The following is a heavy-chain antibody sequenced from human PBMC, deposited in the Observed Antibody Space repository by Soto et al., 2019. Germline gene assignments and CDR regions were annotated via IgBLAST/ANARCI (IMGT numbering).Heavy chain of an antibody. CDR2: INPKFGDT. D-gene: IGHD3-10*02. Sequence: QVQLVQSGAEVKEPGDSVRVSCEGSGYTFTAYHIHWVRQAPGHGLEWMGWINPKFGDTTYAQDFQGRVSMTRDMSISTVYMELIRLTSDDTAIYYCARNMDYYYGRGSGNGHGVWGQGTTVTVFS. CDR3: ARNMDYYYGRGSGNGHGV. CDR1: GYTFTAYH. V-gene: IGHV1-2*02. J-gene: IGHJ6*02.